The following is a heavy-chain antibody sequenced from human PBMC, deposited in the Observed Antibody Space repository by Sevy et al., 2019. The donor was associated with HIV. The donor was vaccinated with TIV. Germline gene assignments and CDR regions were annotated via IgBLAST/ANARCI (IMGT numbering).Heavy chain of an antibody. Sequence: GGSLRLSCAASGFTFSSYGMHWVRQAPGKGLEWAAVIWYDGSNKYYADSVKGRFTISRDNSKNTLYLQMNSLRAEDTAVYYCARVGITGTTGIDYWGQGTLVTVSS. D-gene: IGHD1-7*01. J-gene: IGHJ4*02. V-gene: IGHV3-33*01. CDR3: ARVGITGTTGIDY. CDR2: IWYDGSNK. CDR1: GFTFSSYG.